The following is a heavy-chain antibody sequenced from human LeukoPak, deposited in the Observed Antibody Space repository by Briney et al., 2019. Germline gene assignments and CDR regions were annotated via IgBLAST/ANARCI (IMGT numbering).Heavy chain of an antibody. CDR1: GYTFTGYY. D-gene: IGHD6-6*01. CDR3: ARDQTRIAARPEFDY. J-gene: IGHJ4*02. Sequence: GASVKVSCKASGYTFTGYYMHGVRQSPGQGLEWMGRINPNSGGTNYAQKFQGRVTMTRDTSISTAYMELSRLRSDDAAVYYCARDQTRIAARPEFDYWGQGTLVTVSS. CDR2: INPNSGGT. V-gene: IGHV1-2*06.